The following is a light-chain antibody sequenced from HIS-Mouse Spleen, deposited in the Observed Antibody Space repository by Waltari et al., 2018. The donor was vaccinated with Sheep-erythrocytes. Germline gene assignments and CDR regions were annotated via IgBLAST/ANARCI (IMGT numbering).Light chain of an antibody. J-gene: IGLJ2*01. CDR1: SSDVGGYNY. CDR2: EVS. CDR3: SLYTSSSTLV. V-gene: IGLV2-18*01. Sequence: QSALTQPRSVSGSPGQSVTISCTGTSSDVGGYNYVSWYQQPPGTAPKLMIYEVSNRPSGVPDRFSGSKSGNTASLTISGLQAEDEADYYCSLYTSSSTLVFGGGTKLTVL.